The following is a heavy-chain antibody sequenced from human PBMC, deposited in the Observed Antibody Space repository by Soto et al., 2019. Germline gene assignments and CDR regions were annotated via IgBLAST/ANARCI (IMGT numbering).Heavy chain of an antibody. CDR1: GFTFSNAW. J-gene: IGHJ6*02. Sequence: GGSLRLSCAASGFTFSNAWMSWVRQAPGKGLEWVGRIKSKTDGGTTDDAAPVKGRFTISRDDSKNTLYLQMNSLKTEDTAVYYCTTEGEELPPMGCGMDVWGQGTTVTVSS. CDR3: TTEGEELPPMGCGMDV. CDR2: IKSKTDGGTT. D-gene: IGHD1-7*01. V-gene: IGHV3-15*01.